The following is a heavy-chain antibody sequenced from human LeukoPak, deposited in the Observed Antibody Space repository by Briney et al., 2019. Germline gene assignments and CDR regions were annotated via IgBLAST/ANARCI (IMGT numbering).Heavy chain of an antibody. CDR2: INPNSAGT. V-gene: IGHV1-2*06. D-gene: IGHD4-23*01. Sequence: ASVKVSCKASGYTFTGYYMHWVRQPPAQGLEWMGRINPNSAGTNYAQKVQGRVTMTRDTSISTAYMELSRLRSDDTAVYYSANALKYGGNSGYYFDYWGQGTLVTVSS. J-gene: IGHJ4*02. CDR3: ANALKYGGNSGYYFDY. CDR1: GYTFTGYY.